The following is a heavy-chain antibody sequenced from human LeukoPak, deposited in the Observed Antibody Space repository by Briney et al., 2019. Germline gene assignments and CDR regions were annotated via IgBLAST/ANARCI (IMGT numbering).Heavy chain of an antibody. Sequence: QPGGSLRLSCGASGFTFRSYAMYWVRQAPVKGLEWVSGISGSGVSTYYADSVKGRFTISRDNSKNTLYLQMNSLRAEDTAVYYCAKIGYGDFPGYWGQGTLVTVSS. J-gene: IGHJ4*02. D-gene: IGHD4-17*01. CDR2: ISGSGVST. CDR3: AKIGYGDFPGY. V-gene: IGHV3-23*01. CDR1: GFTFRSYA.